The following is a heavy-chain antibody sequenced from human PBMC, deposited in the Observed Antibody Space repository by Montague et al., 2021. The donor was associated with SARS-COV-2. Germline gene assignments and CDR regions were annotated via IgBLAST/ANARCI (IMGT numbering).Heavy chain of an antibody. CDR3: ARHVRSLMVRGPDFDY. V-gene: IGHV4-59*05. D-gene: IGHD3-10*01. CDR2: IYYSGTT. J-gene: IGHJ4*02. CDR1: GGSITSYY. Sequence: SETLSPTRTVAGGSITSYYWTWIRQPPGKGLEWVGRIYYSGTTYYNPSLKGRVTISVDTSKNQFSLKLSSVTAADTAVYYCARHVRSLMVRGPDFDYWGQGTLVTVSS.